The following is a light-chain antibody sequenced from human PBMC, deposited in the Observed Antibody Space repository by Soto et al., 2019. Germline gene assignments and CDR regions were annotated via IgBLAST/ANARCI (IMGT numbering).Light chain of an antibody. Sequence: QSALTQPASVSGSPGQSITISCTGTSSDVGGYNFVSWYQHHPGKAPKLMISEGSNRPSGVSNRFSGSKSGNTASLTISGLQAEDEADYYCSSYTSSTTPVFGGGTKVTVL. CDR1: SSDVGGYNF. CDR3: SSYTSSTTPV. J-gene: IGLJ2*01. CDR2: EGS. V-gene: IGLV2-14*01.